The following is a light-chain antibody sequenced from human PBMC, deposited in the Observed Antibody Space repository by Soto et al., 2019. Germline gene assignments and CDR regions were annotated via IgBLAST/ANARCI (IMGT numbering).Light chain of an antibody. Sequence: QSVLTQPPSASGTPGQRVTIPCSGRSSNIGSNSVYWYQQFPGTAPKLLTYSNNQRPSGVPDRFSGSKSGTSASLAISGLRSEDEADYYCAAWDDSLSGWVFGGGTKLTVL. J-gene: IGLJ3*02. CDR2: SNN. CDR1: SSNIGSNS. CDR3: AAWDDSLSGWV. V-gene: IGLV1-47*02.